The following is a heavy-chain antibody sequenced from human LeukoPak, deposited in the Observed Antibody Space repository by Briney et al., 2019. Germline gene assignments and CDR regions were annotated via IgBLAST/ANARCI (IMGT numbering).Heavy chain of an antibody. V-gene: IGHV3-30*04. D-gene: IGHD6-13*01. CDR2: MSYDGSNK. Sequence: GGSLRLSCAASGFTFSTYAMNWVRQAPGKGLEWVAVMSYDGSNKYYADSVKGRFTISRDNSKNTLYLQMNSLRTEDTAAYYCARDSLGSSSWYDFDYWGQGTLVTVSS. J-gene: IGHJ4*02. CDR3: ARDSLGSSSWYDFDY. CDR1: GFTFSTYA.